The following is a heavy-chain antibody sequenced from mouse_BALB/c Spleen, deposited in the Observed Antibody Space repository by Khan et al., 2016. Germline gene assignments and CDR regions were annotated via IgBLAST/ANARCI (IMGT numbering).Heavy chain of an antibody. D-gene: IGHD1-1*01. CDR2: INTDTGEP. Sequence: QIQLVQSGPELKKPGETVKISCKASGYTFTNYGMNWVKQAPGKGLKWMGWINTDTGEPTYADDFKGRIAFSLETSASTAYLQINNLKNEDTATYFCASRAYYGSVDYWGQGTTVTVSS. V-gene: IGHV9-3-1*01. CDR1: GYTFTNYG. CDR3: ASRAYYGSVDY. J-gene: IGHJ2*01.